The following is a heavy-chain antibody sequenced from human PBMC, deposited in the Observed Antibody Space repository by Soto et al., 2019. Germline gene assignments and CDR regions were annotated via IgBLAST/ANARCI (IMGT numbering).Heavy chain of an antibody. D-gene: IGHD6-19*01. Sequence: QVQLQESGPGLVKPSETLSLTCTVSGGSISSYYWSWIRQPPGKGLEWIGYIYYSGSTNYNPSLQSRVTISVDTSKNQFSLKLSSVTAADTAVYYCARDWGDSSGWYWYFDLWGRGTLVTVSS. CDR1: GGSISSYY. CDR3: ARDWGDSSGWYWYFDL. CDR2: IYYSGST. V-gene: IGHV4-59*01. J-gene: IGHJ2*01.